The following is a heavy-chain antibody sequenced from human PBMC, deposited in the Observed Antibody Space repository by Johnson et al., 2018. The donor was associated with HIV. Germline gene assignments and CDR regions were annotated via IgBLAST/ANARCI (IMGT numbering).Heavy chain of an antibody. V-gene: IGHV3-11*01. J-gene: IGHJ3*02. CDR3: ARGRIAARPHALDI. D-gene: IGHD6-6*01. CDR2: ISSSGSTI. CDR1: GFTFSDYY. Sequence: QVQLVESGGGLVKPGGSLRLSCAASGFTFSDYYMSWIRQAPGKGLEWVSYISSSGSTIYYAASVKGRFIISRDNAKNSLYLQMNSLRAEDTALYYCARGRIAARPHALDIWGQGTMVTVSS.